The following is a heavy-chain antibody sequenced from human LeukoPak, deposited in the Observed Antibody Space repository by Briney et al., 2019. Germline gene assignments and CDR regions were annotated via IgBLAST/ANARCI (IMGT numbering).Heavy chain of an antibody. CDR2: IYSTGTT. CDR1: GVSIINHY. J-gene: IGHJ6*02. V-gene: IGHV4-4*07. D-gene: IGHD2-21*02. CDR3: ACGGDLTSNYYYGMDV. Sequence: SETLSLTCTVSGVSIINHYWSWIRQPAGKRLEWIGRIYSTGTTNYNPSLQSRVTMSVDTSNNQFSLRLSSMTAADTAVYYCACGGDLTSNYYYGMDVWGQGTTVIVSS.